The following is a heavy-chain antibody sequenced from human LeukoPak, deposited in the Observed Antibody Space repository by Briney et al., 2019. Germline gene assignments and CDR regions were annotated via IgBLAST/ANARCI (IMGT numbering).Heavy chain of an antibody. Sequence: PGGSLRLSCAASGFTFSSYAMHWVRQAPGKGLEWVAVISYDGSNKYYADSVKGRFTISRDNSKNTLYLQMNSLRAEDTAVYYCARGEGEYDYGDYWPGYYFDYWGQGTLVTVSS. D-gene: IGHD4-17*01. CDR3: ARGEGEYDYGDYWPGYYFDY. J-gene: IGHJ4*02. CDR2: ISYDGSNK. CDR1: GFTFSSYA. V-gene: IGHV3-30*04.